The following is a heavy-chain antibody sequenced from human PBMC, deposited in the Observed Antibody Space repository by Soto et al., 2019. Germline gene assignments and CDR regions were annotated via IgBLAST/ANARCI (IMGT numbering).Heavy chain of an antibody. V-gene: IGHV1-69*17. D-gene: IGHD4-17*01. J-gene: IGHJ5*02. CDR2: IIPIFGIT. CDR3: ARAQTTVTTSPGFDP. CDR1: GGTFSNFD. Sequence: QVQLVQSGAEVKKPGSSVKVSCKASGGTFSNFDINWVRQAPGQGLEWMGGIIPIFGITDYAPKFQGRVTITADKSTSTAYLEVRRLRSEDTAMYYCARAQTTVTTSPGFDPWGQGTLVTVSS.